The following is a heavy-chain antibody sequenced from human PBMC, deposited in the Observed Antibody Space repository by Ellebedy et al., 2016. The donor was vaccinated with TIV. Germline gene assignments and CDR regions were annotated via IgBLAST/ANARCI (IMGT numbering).Heavy chain of an antibody. Sequence: GGSLRLXXVASGLSFSSYAMSWVRLAPGKGLEWVYGVSGSGATPNYAESVKGRFSISRDSSKSTLFLQMSSLTADDTAVYYCATGSPYASGNSRVCWFDPWGQGTMVTVSS. CDR3: ATGSPYASGNSRVCWFDP. CDR2: VSGSGATP. CDR1: GLSFSSYA. D-gene: IGHD3-10*01. V-gene: IGHV3-23*01. J-gene: IGHJ5*02.